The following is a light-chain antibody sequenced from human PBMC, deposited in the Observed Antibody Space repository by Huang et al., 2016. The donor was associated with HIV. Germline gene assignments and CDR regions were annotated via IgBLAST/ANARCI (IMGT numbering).Light chain of an antibody. J-gene: IGKJ2*01. CDR1: QDISNS. CDR2: HAS. Sequence: DIQMTQSPSSLSASEGDRVTITCQASQDISNSLNWYQQRPGKAPKLLIHHASNLEIGVPSRFSGSGSGTEYTLTISSLQPEDIATYYCQQYDNLPAYTFGQGTKLEIK. V-gene: IGKV1-33*01. CDR3: QQYDNLPAYT.